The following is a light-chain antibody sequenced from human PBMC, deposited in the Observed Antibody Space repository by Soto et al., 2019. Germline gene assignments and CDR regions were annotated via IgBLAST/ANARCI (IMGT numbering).Light chain of an antibody. CDR1: QSVSSY. J-gene: IGKJ1*01. Sequence: EIVLTQSPATLSLSPGERATLSCRASQSVSSYLAWYQQKPGQAPRLLIYDASNRATGIPAGFSGSGSGTDFTLTISSREPEYFPVYYCQQRSNGRVTFGQGTKVESK. V-gene: IGKV3-11*01. CDR2: DAS. CDR3: QQRSNGRVT.